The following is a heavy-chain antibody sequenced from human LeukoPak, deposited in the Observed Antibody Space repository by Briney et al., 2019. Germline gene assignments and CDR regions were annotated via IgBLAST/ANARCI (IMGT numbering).Heavy chain of an antibody. CDR3: AREVVVVGATGGGFDY. CDR1: GLTFSSHW. Sequence: GGSLRLSCAASGLTFSSHWMHWVRQAPGKGLVWVSRITNDGSSTTYADSVKGRFTISRDNSKNTLYLQMNSLRAEDTAVYYCAREVVVVGATGGGFDYWGQGTLVTVSS. J-gene: IGHJ4*02. D-gene: IGHD1-26*01. V-gene: IGHV3-74*01. CDR2: ITNDGSST.